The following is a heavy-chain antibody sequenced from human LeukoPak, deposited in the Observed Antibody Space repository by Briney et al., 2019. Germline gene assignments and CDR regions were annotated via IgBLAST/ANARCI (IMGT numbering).Heavy chain of an antibody. CDR3: ARGRSNRDS. CDR2: INHSGSSGIT. J-gene: IGHJ4*02. Sequence: SETLSLTCAVYGGSFSGYYWTWIRQAPGKGLEWIGEINHSGSSGITNYNPSLKSRVTISVDTSRKQLFLKLSSVTVADTAVYYCARGRSNRDSWGQGTLVTVSS. CDR1: GGSFSGYY. D-gene: IGHD4/OR15-4a*01. V-gene: IGHV4-34*01.